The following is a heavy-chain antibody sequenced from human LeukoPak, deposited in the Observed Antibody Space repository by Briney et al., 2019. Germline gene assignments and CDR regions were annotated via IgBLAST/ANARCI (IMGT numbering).Heavy chain of an antibody. V-gene: IGHV1-18*01. Sequence: ASVKVSCKASGYTFTSYGISWVRQAPGQGLEWMGWISAYNGNTNYAQKLQGRVTMTTDTSTNTAYMELRSLRSDDTAVYYCARGGYCSGGSCYSYYFYYMDVWGKGTTVTVSS. CDR2: ISAYNGNT. CDR3: ARGGYCSGGSCYSYYFYYMDV. CDR1: GYTFTSYG. J-gene: IGHJ6*03. D-gene: IGHD2-15*01.